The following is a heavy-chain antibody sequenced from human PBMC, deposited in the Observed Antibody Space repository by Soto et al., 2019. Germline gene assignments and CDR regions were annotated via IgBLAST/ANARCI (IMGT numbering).Heavy chain of an antibody. CDR3: AKMQAVFGPHDGFEF. D-gene: IGHD3-10*01. Sequence: QGQLVESGGGVVQPGRSLRLSCAASGFTFNVYGMHWVRQAPGKGLEWVAVISHDGTKKYYADSVKGRFTISRDDSKNTLYLQMNGLRAEDTAVYHCAKMQAVFGPHDGFEFWGRGTMVTVSS. CDR1: GFTFNVYG. J-gene: IGHJ3*01. V-gene: IGHV3-30*18. CDR2: ISHDGTKK.